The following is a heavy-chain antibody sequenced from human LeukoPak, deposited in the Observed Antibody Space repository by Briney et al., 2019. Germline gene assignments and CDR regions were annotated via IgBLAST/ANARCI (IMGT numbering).Heavy chain of an antibody. CDR2: IYYTGTT. D-gene: IGHD6-25*01. J-gene: IGHJ4*02. V-gene: IGHV4-59*08. Sequence: SETLSLTCTVSGGSISTYYWTWIRLPPGKGLEWIGYIYYTGTTSCNPSLKSRVTISVDTSKNQFSLRLTSATAADTGIYYCARSAGYSSGWTYWGQGTLVTVSS. CDR3: ARSAGYSSGWTY. CDR1: GGSISTYY.